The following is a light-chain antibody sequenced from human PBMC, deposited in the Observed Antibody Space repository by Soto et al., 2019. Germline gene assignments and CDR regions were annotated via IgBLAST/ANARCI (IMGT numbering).Light chain of an antibody. CDR1: SSDIGAYDY. CDR2: EVS. J-gene: IGLJ1*01. Sequence: QSALTQPASVSGSPGQSITISCSGTSSDIGAYDYVSWYQQHPGRAPKLIIYEVSERPSGVPDRFSGSKSSNTASLTVSGLQAEDEADYYCSSYAGSNNFVFGTGTKLTVL. V-gene: IGLV2-8*01. CDR3: SSYAGSNNFV.